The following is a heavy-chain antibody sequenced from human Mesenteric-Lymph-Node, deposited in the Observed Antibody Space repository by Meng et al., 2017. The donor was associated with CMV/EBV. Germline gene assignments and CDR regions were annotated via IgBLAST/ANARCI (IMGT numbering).Heavy chain of an antibody. J-gene: IGHJ4*02. Sequence: GESLKISCAASGFTFSMYWMNWVRQAPGRGLEWVANIKQDGSEKYYVDSVKGRFTLSRDNAKNLLYLEMNSLRVEDTAVYYCARGKWELHYWGQGTLVTVSS. CDR3: ARGKWELHY. D-gene: IGHD1-26*01. V-gene: IGHV3-7*04. CDR1: GFTFSMYW. CDR2: IKQDGSEK.